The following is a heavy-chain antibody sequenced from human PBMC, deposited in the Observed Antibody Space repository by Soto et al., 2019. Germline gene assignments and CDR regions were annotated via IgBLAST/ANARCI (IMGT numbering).Heavy chain of an antibody. J-gene: IGHJ6*02. CDR2: ISYDGSNK. V-gene: IGHV3-30-3*01. CDR3: ARALTPTTVVTFYYYGMDV. Sequence: GGSLRLSCAASGFTFSSYAMHWVRQAPGKGLEWVAVISYDGSNKYYADSVKDRFTISRDNSKNTLYLQMNSLRAEDTAVYYCARALTPTTVVTFYYYGMDVWGQGTTVTVS. D-gene: IGHD4-17*01. CDR1: GFTFSSYA.